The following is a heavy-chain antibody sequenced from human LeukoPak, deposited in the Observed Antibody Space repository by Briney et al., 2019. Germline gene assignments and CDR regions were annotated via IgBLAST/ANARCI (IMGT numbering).Heavy chain of an antibody. CDR2: INSDGSST. V-gene: IGHV3-74*01. D-gene: IGHD3-22*01. CDR1: GFTFSSYW. Sequence: PGGSLRLSCAASGFTFSSYWMHWVRQAPGKGLVWVSRINSDGSSTSYADSVKGRFTISRDNAKNTLYLQMNSLRAEDTAVYYYARAPLYYYDSSGYLYWGQGTLVTVSS. J-gene: IGHJ4*02. CDR3: ARAPLYYYDSSGYLY.